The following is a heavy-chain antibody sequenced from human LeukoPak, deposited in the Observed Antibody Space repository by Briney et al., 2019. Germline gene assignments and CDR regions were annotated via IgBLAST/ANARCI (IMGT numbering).Heavy chain of an antibody. D-gene: IGHD6-19*01. J-gene: IGHJ3*02. CDR3: ARDRGRQWLVRDAFEI. V-gene: IGHV3-48*04. Sequence: PGGSLRLSCAASGFTFSSYAMSWVRQAPGKGLEWVAYSSSSGSTIYYADSVKGRFTISRDNAKNSVYLQMNSLRVEDTAVYYCARDRGRQWLVRDAFEIWGQGTGVTVSS. CDR1: GFTFSSYA. CDR2: SSSSGSTI.